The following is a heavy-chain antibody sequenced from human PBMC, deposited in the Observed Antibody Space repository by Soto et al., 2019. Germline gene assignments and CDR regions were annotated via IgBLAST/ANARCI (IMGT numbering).Heavy chain of an antibody. CDR2: INHSGST. CDR1: GGSFSGYY. J-gene: IGHJ6*03. D-gene: IGHD6-13*01. V-gene: IGHV4-34*01. CDR3: ARDTGSSRWSYYYYYMDV. Sequence: QVQLQQWGAGLLKPSETLSLTCAVYGGSFSGYYWSWIRHPPGKGLEWIGEINHSGSTNYNPSLKSRVTISVETSKKQFSLKMSSVTAADTAVYYCARDTGSSRWSYYYYYMDVWGKGTTVTVSS.